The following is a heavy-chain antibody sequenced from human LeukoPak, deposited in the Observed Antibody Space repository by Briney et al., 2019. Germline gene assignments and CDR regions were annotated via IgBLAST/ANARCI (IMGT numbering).Heavy chain of an antibody. Sequence: PSETLSLTCTVSGYSISSGYYWGWIRQPPGKGLEWIGSIYHSGSTYYNPSLKSRVTISVDTSKNQFSLKLSSVTAADTAVYYCARGPPSWRISFDYWGQGTLVTVSS. V-gene: IGHV4-38-2*02. CDR2: IYHSGST. D-gene: IGHD3-3*02. J-gene: IGHJ4*02. CDR1: GYSISSGYY. CDR3: ARGPPSWRISFDY.